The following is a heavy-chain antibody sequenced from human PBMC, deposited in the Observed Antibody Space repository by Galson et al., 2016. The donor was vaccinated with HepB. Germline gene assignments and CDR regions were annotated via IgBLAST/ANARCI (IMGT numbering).Heavy chain of an antibody. CDR3: GKHGDFDY. V-gene: IGHV3-23*01. CDR2: ISGAGGTT. D-gene: IGHD3-16*01. CDR1: GFTFRYYA. J-gene: IGHJ4*02. Sequence: SLRLSCASSGFTFRYYAMTWVRRAPGKGLEWVSDISGAGGTTHYADSVKGRFTTSRDNSKNTLYLYMNNLTAGDTAIYYWGKHGDFDYWGQGALVTVSS.